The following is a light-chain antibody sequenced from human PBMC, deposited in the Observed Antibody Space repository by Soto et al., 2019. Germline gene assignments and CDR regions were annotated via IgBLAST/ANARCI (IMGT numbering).Light chain of an antibody. CDR1: SSDVGGYNY. CDR2: DVS. V-gene: IGLV2-14*01. J-gene: IGLJ1*01. Sequence: QSVLTQPASVSGSPGQSITISCTGNSSDVGGYNYVSWYQEHPGKAPKLMIYDVSNRPSGVSNRFSGSKSDNTASLTISGLQAEDEADYYCSSYTSDSTYVFGTGTKVTVL. CDR3: SSYTSDSTYV.